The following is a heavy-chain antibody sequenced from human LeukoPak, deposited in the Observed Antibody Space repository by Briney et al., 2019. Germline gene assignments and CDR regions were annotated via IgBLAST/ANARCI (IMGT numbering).Heavy chain of an antibody. CDR1: GVTLSNYA. J-gene: IGHJ4*02. CDR3: ARRYFDY. Sequence: GGSLRLSCVASGVTLSNYAMSWARQAPGKGLEWVANIKQDGSEEYYVDSVKGRFTISRDNAKNSLYLQMNSLRAEDTAVYYCARRYFDYWGQGILVTVSS. CDR2: IKQDGSEE. V-gene: IGHV3-7*03.